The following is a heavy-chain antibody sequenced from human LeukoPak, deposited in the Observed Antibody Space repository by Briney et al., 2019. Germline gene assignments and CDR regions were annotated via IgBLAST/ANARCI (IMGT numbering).Heavy chain of an antibody. CDR1: GFTFSSYA. CDR2: ISSNGGST. CDR3: AKEEGVGSGPTRASDAFDI. V-gene: IGHV3-64*01. J-gene: IGHJ3*02. D-gene: IGHD6-19*01. Sequence: GGSLRLSCAASGFTFSSYAMHWVRQAPGKGLEYVSAISSNGGSTYYANSVKGRFTISRDNSKNTLYLQMNSLRAEDTAVYYCAKEEGVGSGPTRASDAFDIWGQGTMVTVSS.